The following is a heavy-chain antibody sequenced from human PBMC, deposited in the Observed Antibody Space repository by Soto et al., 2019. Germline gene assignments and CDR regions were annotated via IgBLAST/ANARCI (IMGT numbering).Heavy chain of an antibody. CDR2: IYSGGST. V-gene: IGHV3-53*04. CDR1: GFTVSSNY. Sequence: EVQLVESGGGLVQPGGSLRLSCAASGFTVSSNYMSWVRQAPGKGLEWVSVIYSGGSTYYADSVKGRFTISRHNSKNTLYLQMNSLRAEDTAVYYCAGSSTTVTHLGAVDYWGQGTLVTVSS. CDR3: AGSSTTVTHLGAVDY. J-gene: IGHJ4*02. D-gene: IGHD4-17*01.